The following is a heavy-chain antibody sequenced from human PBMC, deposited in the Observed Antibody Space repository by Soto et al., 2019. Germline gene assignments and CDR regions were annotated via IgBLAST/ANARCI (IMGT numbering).Heavy chain of an antibody. CDR1: GGTFSSYA. CDR3: ARAPSTVTPSYYYYYGMDV. D-gene: IGHD4-17*01. J-gene: IGHJ6*02. V-gene: IGHV1-69*01. CDR2: IIPIFGTA. Sequence: QVQLVQSGAEVKKPGSSVKVSCQASGGTFSSYAISWVRQAPGQGLEWMGGIIPIFGTANYAQKFQGRVTITADESTRTAYMELSSLRSEDTAVYYCARAPSTVTPSYYYYYGMDVWGQGTTVTVSS.